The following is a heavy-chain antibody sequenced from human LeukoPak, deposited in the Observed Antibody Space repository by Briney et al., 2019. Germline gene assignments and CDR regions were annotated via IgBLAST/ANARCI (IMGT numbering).Heavy chain of an antibody. CDR1: GDSGSSNGVT. V-gene: IGHV6-1*01. J-gene: IGHJ3*01. CDR2: TYYYRSEWYN. Sequence: SQTLSLTCAISGDSGSSNGVTWRWIRQSPSRGLEWLGRTYYYRSEWYNDYAISVKSRIIINPDTSKNQFSLQLKSMTPEDTAVYYCARDQSWTTGFDVWGQGTIVTVSS. D-gene: IGHD2-8*02. CDR3: ARDQSWTTGFDV.